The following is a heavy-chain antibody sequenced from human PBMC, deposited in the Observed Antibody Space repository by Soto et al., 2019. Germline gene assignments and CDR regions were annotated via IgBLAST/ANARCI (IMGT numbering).Heavy chain of an antibody. V-gene: IGHV3-33*03. J-gene: IGHJ5*02. Sequence: PRRSLILSCFATEVTHRYYGVHWARQSPGKGLEWMELIWNHGNTAYHADSVKGHYTLSRNNSRNTLYLQMNSLRAQGRAAKYYARLAYSNLLGGFDPWGRGTLVTVSS. CDR1: EVTHRYYG. D-gene: IGHD3-16*01. CDR2: IWNHGNTA. CDR3: ARLAYSNLLGGFDP.